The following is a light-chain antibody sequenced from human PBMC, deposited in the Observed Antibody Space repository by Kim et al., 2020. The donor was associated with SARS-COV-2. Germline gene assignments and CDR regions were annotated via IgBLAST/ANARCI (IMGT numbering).Light chain of an antibody. Sequence: LSASLGDRVTITCRASQTISTYLNWYHQKPGKAPKLLIYATSNLQNGVPSRFSGSGSGTDFTLTISSLQPEDFAIYYCQQTYVTPTFGQGTKLEI. CDR3: QQTYVTPT. CDR1: QTISTY. J-gene: IGKJ2*01. V-gene: IGKV1-39*01. CDR2: ATS.